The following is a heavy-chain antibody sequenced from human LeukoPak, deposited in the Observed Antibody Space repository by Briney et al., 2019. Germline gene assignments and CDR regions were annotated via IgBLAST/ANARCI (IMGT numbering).Heavy chain of an antibody. CDR2: ISSSGTT. CDR1: GGSITSGGYY. J-gene: IGHJ4*02. V-gene: IGHV4-31*03. CDR3: ARDIWNYYFDY. D-gene: IGHD1-7*01. Sequence: KPSETLSHTCTVSGGSITSGGYYWSWIRQHPGKGLEGIGYISSSGTTYYNPSLKSRVTISLDTSKNQFSLNLSSVSAADTAVYYCARDIWNYYFDYWGRGTLVSVSS.